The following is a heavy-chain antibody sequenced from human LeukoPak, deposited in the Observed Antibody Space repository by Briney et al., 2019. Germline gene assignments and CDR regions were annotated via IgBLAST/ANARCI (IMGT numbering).Heavy chain of an antibody. Sequence: ASVKVSCKASGYTFTGYYMHWVRQAPGQGLEWMGWINPNSGGTNYAQKFQGRVTMTRDTSISTAYMELSRLRSDDTAVYYCARGPDISSWDIDYWGQRTLVTVSS. J-gene: IGHJ4*02. CDR3: ARGPDISSWDIDY. V-gene: IGHV1-2*02. D-gene: IGHD6-13*01. CDR2: INPNSGGT. CDR1: GYTFTGYY.